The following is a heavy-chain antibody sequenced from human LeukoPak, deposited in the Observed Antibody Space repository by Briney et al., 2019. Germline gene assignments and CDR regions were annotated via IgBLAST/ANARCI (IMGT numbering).Heavy chain of an antibody. CDR3: AIQRIQLWIY. Sequence: GASVKVSCKTSGYTFSSYYMHWVRQAPGKGLEWMGGFDPEDGETIYAQKFQGRVTMTEDTSTDTAYMELSSLRSEDTAVYYCAIQRIQLWIYWGQGTLVTVSS. J-gene: IGHJ4*02. D-gene: IGHD5-18*01. CDR2: FDPEDGET. V-gene: IGHV1-24*01. CDR1: GYTFSSYY.